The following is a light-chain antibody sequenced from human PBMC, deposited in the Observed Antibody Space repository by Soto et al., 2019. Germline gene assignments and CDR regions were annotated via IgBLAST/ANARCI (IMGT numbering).Light chain of an antibody. CDR3: AAWDDRLSALV. J-gene: IGLJ1*01. V-gene: IGLV1-44*01. CDR2: NNN. Sequence: QSVLTQPPSASGTPGQRVTISCSGSSSNIGSNTVNWYQQLPGTAPKLLIYNNNQRPSGVPDRFSGSKSGTSASLAISGLQYEDEADYYCAAWDDRLSALVFGTGTKVTVL. CDR1: SSNIGSNT.